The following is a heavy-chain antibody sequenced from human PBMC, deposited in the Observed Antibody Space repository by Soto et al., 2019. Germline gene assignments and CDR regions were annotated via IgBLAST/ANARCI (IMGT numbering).Heavy chain of an antibody. CDR2: ISAYNGNT. J-gene: IGHJ6*02. CDR3: ARIRAAEYYYYGMDV. Sequence: VASVKVSCKASGYTFTSYGISWVRQAPGQGLEWMGWISAYNGNTNYAQKLQGRVTITTDTSTSTAYMELRSLRSDDTAVYYCARIRAAEYYYYGMDVWGQGTTVTVSS. D-gene: IGHD6-13*01. V-gene: IGHV1-18*04. CDR1: GYTFTSYG.